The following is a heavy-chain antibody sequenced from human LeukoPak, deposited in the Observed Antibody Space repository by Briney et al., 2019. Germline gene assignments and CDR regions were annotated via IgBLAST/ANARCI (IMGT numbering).Heavy chain of an antibody. V-gene: IGHV3-23*01. CDR2: ISGSGGST. CDR3: GKRELWHGSGEDA. D-gene: IGHD3-10*01. J-gene: IGHJ6*02. Sequence: GGSLRLSCAASGFTFSSYAMSWVRQAPGKGLEWVSAISGSGGSTYYADSVKGRFTISRDNSKNTLYLQMHSLRAEDTAVYYCGKRELWHGSGEDAWGQGTTVTVSS. CDR1: GFTFSSYA.